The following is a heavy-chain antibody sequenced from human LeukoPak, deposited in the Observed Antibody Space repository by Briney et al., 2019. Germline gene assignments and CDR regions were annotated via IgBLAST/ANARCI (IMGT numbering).Heavy chain of an antibody. V-gene: IGHV3-7*01. CDR2: IKPDGSVK. J-gene: IGHJ4*02. Sequence: GGSLRLSCAAYGFTFSSNWMSWVRQVPGKGLEWVANIKPDGSVKQYAQSVKGRFTISRDNTRNSLDLQMSSLRAEYTAVYYCASGSHCDFWGQGTLVTVSS. CDR3: ASGSHCDF. CDR1: GFTFSSNW.